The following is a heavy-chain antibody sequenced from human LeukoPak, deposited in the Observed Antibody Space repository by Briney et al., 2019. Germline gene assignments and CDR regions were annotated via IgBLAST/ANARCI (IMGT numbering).Heavy chain of an antibody. J-gene: IGHJ3*02. CDR2: IRYDGSNK. CDR1: GFTFSSYG. Sequence: GGSLRLSCAASGFTFSSYGMHWVRQAPGKGLEWVAFIRYDGSNKYYADSVKGRFTISRDNSKNTLYLQMNSLRAEDTAVYYCSSSWYDAFDIWGQGTMVTVSS. V-gene: IGHV3-30*02. CDR3: SSSWYDAFDI. D-gene: IGHD6-13*01.